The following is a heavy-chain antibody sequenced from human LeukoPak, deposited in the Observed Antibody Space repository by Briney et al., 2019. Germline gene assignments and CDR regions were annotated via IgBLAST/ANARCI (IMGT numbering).Heavy chain of an antibody. D-gene: IGHD3-3*01. J-gene: IGHJ5*02. CDR3: ARAPYYDFWSGYSDNYFDP. V-gene: IGHV4-59*01. CDR1: GGSISSYY. CDR2: IYYSGST. Sequence: SETLSLTCTVSGGSISSYYRSWIRQPPGKGLEWMGYIYYSGSTNYNPSLKSRVTMSVVTSKNQFSLKLDSVTAADTALYYCARAPYYDFWSGYSDNYFDPWGQGTLVTVSS.